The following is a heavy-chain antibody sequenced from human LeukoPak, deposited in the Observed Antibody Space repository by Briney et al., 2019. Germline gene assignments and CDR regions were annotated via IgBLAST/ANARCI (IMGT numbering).Heavy chain of an antibody. J-gene: IGHJ4*02. D-gene: IGHD2-15*01. V-gene: IGHV3-64*01. CDR3: ARDRCSGGSCQYSFDY. CDR1: GFTFSSYA. CDR2: ISSNGGST. Sequence: GGSLRLSCAASGFTFSSYAMHWVLQAPGKGLEYFSAISSNGGSTYYANSVKGRFTISRDNSKNTLYLQMGSLRAEDMAVYYCARDRCSGGSCQYSFDYWGQGTLVTVSS.